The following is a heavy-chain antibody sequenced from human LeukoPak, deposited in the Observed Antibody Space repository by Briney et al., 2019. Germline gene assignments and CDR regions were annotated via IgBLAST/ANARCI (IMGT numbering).Heavy chain of an antibody. Sequence: AGSLRLSCAASGFTFSDYYMSWIRQAPGKGLEWVSYISSSGSTIYYADSVKGRFTISRDNAKNSLYLQMNSLRAEDTAVYYCGGVNYYYYGMDVWGQGTTVTVSS. CDR3: GGVNYYYYGMDV. CDR1: GFTFSDYY. J-gene: IGHJ6*02. CDR2: ISSSGSTI. V-gene: IGHV3-11*04.